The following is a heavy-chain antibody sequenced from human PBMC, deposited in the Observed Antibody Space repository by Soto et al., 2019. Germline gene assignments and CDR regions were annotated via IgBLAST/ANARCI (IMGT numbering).Heavy chain of an antibody. J-gene: IGHJ3*02. CDR1: GFTYSSHG. Sequence: EAQLLESGGELIQPGGSLRLSCAASGFTYSSHGMSWVRQAPGKGLEWIAGLSRGGGSTYYADSVKGRFTISRDNSKNTLDLIMNSLRVEDTALYYYARDGQYRTDGFDIWGQGTMVTVSS. D-gene: IGHD5-12*01. CDR3: ARDGQYRTDGFDI. V-gene: IGHV3-23*01. CDR2: LSRGGGST.